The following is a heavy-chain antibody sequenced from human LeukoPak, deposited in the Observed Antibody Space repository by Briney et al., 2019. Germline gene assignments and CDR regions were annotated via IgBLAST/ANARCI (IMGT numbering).Heavy chain of an antibody. D-gene: IGHD1-1*01. J-gene: IGHJ4*02. Sequence: PGGPLRLSGAASGFTFSSYAMHGVRKAPGKGLEWVAVISYDGSNKYYADSVKGRFTISRDNSKNTLYLQMNSLRAEDTAVYYCASTRWNYWGQGTLVTVS. V-gene: IGHV3-30-3*01. CDR2: ISYDGSNK. CDR1: GFTFSSYA. CDR3: ASTRWNY.